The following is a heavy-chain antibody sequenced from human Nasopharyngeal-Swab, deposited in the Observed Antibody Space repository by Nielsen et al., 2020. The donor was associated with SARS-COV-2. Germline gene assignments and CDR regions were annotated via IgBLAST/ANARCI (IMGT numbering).Heavy chain of an antibody. Sequence: GSLLKISCAASKFTFGNSGMNWVRQAPGKGLEWVAATSADESNKYYVDSVRGRFTISRDNSKNTLYLQMNNLRLEDTAVYFCLYGMDVWGQGTTVTVSS. CDR1: KFTFGNSG. J-gene: IGHJ6*02. CDR3: LYGMDV. V-gene: IGHV3-30*03. CDR2: TSADESNK.